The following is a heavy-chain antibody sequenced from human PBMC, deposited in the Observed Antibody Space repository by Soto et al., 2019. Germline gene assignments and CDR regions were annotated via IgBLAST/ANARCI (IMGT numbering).Heavy chain of an antibody. V-gene: IGHV3-21*01. CDR1: GFTFSSYS. Sequence: EVQLVESGGGLVKPGGSLRLSCAASGFTFSSYSMNWVRQAPGKWLEWVSSISSSSSYIYYADSVKGRFTIARDNAKNSLYLQMNSLRAEDTAVYYCARDWGGLRIVGATTVFDYWGQGTLVTVSS. D-gene: IGHD1-26*01. J-gene: IGHJ4*02. CDR3: ARDWGGLRIVGATTVFDY. CDR2: ISSSSSYI.